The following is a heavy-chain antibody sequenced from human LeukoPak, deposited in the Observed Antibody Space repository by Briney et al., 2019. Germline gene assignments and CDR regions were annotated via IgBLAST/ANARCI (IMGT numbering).Heavy chain of an antibody. CDR2: ISYDGSER. Sequence: GRSLRLSCAASGFTFSSYGIHWVRQAPGKGLESVAAISYDGSERYSADSVKGRFTISRDNSENTLYLQMDSLRAEDTAVYYCAKVLGLRNFDWLSGAFDIWGQGTMVTVSS. CDR1: GFTFSSYG. V-gene: IGHV3-30*18. D-gene: IGHD3-9*01. J-gene: IGHJ3*02. CDR3: AKVLGLRNFDWLSGAFDI.